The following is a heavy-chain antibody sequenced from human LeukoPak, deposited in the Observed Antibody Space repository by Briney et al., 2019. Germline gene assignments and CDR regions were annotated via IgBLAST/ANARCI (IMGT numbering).Heavy chain of an antibody. CDR2: ISYDGSNK. CDR1: GFTFSSYG. V-gene: IGHV3-30*18. Sequence: PGGSLRLSCAASGFTFSSYGMHWVRQAPGKGLEWVAVISYDGSNKYYADSVKGRFTISRDNSKNTLYLQMNSLRAEDTAVYYCAKASITMIVEAWGQGTLVTVSS. CDR3: AKASITMIVEA. D-gene: IGHD3-22*01. J-gene: IGHJ5*02.